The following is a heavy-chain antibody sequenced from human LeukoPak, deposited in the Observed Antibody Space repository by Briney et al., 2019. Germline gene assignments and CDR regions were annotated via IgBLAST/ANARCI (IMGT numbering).Heavy chain of an antibody. V-gene: IGHV3-21*01. CDR2: ISSSSSYI. D-gene: IGHD6-13*01. J-gene: IGHJ4*02. CDR3: ARETWQQLYDY. Sequence: GGSLRLSYAASGFTFSRYSMNWVRQAPGKGLEWVSSISSSSSYIYYADSVKGRFTISRDNAKNSLYLQMNSLRAEDTAVYYCARETWQQLYDYWGQGTLVTVSS. CDR1: GFTFSRYS.